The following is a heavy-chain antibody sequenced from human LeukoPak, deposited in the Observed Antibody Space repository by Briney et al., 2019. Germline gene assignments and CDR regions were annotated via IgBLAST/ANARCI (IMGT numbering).Heavy chain of an antibody. CDR2: ISGSGGST. CDR3: AKRDYYGSGSSY. Sequence: GGSLTLSCAASGFTFSSYAMIWVRQAPGKGLEWVSAISGSGGSTYYADSVKGRFTISRDNSKNTLYLQMNSLRAEDTAVYYCAKRDYYGSGSSYWGQGTLVTVSS. D-gene: IGHD3-10*01. V-gene: IGHV3-23*01. CDR1: GFTFSSYA. J-gene: IGHJ4*02.